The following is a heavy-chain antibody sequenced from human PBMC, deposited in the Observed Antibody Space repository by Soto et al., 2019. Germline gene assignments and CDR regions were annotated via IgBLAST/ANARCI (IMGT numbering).Heavy chain of an antibody. Sequence: QSGGSLRLSCAASGFTFSSYAMHWVRQAPGKGLEWVAVISYDGSNKYYADSVKGRFTISRDNSKNTLYLQMNSLRAEDTAVYYCARGGRYFDWLLGTHWGQGTLVTVSS. CDR2: ISYDGSNK. J-gene: IGHJ4*02. V-gene: IGHV3-30-3*01. D-gene: IGHD3-9*01. CDR1: GFTFSSYA. CDR3: ARGGRYFDWLLGTH.